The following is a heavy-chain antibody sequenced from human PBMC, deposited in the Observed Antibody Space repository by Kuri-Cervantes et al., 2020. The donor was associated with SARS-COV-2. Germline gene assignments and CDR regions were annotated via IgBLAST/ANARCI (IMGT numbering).Heavy chain of an antibody. Sequence: ASVKVSCKTPETTFPNYDINWVRQATGQGLEWMGRVKTNSGNTLYAQIFQGRVNMTRDTSTSTVYMELSSLTSEDTAVYYRARVLAAAGHAAEFDYWGQGTLVTVSS. CDR1: ETTFPNYD. D-gene: IGHD6-13*01. CDR2: VKTNSGNT. V-gene: IGHV1-8*01. CDR3: ARVLAAAGHAAEFDY. J-gene: IGHJ4*02.